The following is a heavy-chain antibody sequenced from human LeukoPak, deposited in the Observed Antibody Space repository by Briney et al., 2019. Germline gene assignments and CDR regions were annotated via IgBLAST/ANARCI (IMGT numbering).Heavy chain of an antibody. Sequence: GGSLRLSCAASGFTFSSYAMSWVRQAPGKGLEWVSAISGSGGSTYYADSVKGRFTISRDNSKNTLYLQMNSLRAEDTAVYYCAKGTAPHYYYYMDVWGRGTTVTVSS. CDR2: ISGSGGST. D-gene: IGHD2-2*01. J-gene: IGHJ6*03. V-gene: IGHV3-23*01. CDR3: AKGTAPHYYYYMDV. CDR1: GFTFSSYA.